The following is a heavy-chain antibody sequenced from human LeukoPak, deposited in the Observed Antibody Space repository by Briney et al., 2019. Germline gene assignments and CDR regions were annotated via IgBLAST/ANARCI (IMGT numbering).Heavy chain of an antibody. J-gene: IGHJ4*02. CDR2: INSDGSST. CDR1: GFTFSSYW. CDR3: ARRYSGSYYVFDY. D-gene: IGHD1-26*01. Sequence: PGRSLRLSCAASGFTFSSYWMHWVRQAPGKGLMWVSRINSDGSSTSYADSVKGRFTISRDNAKNTLHLQMNSLRAEDTAVYYCARRYSGSYYVFDYRGQGTLVTVSS. V-gene: IGHV3-74*01.